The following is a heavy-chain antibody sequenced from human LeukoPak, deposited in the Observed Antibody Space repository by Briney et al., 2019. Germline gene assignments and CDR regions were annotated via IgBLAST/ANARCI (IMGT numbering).Heavy chain of an antibody. V-gene: IGHV3-21*01. Sequence: GGSLRLSCAASGFTFSCYSMNWVRQAPGKGLEWVSSISSSSSYIYYADSVKGRFTISRDNSKNTLYLQMNSLRAEDTAVYYCAKDGPFWSGPYWGQGTLVTVSS. CDR3: AKDGPFWSGPY. D-gene: IGHD3-3*01. CDR1: GFTFSCYS. J-gene: IGHJ4*02. CDR2: ISSSSSYI.